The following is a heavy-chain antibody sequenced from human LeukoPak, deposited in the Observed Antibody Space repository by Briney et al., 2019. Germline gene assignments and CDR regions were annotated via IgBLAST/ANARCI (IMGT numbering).Heavy chain of an antibody. CDR2: INAGNGNT. CDR1: GYTFTSYA. V-gene: IGHV1-3*01. CDR3: ARESVGGDYFDC. J-gene: IGHJ4*02. D-gene: IGHD2-15*01. Sequence: ASVKVSCKASGYTFTSYAMHWVRQAPGQRLEWMGWINAGNGNTKYSQKFQGRVTITRDTSASTAYMELSSLRSEDTAVYYCARESVGGDYFDCWGQGTLVTVSS.